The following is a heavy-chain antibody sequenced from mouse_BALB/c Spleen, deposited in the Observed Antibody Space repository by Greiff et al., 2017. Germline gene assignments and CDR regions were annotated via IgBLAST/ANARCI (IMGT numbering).Heavy chain of an antibody. V-gene: IGHV1-87*01. CDR1: GYTFTSYW. Sequence: QVQLKESGAELARPGASVKLSCKASGYTFTSYWMQWVKQRPGQGLEWIGAIYPGDGDTRYTQKFKGKATLTADKSSSTAYMQLSSLASEDSAVYYCARLYRYDEGNYWGQGTTLTVSS. CDR2: IYPGDGDT. CDR3: ARLYRYDEGNY. J-gene: IGHJ2*01. D-gene: IGHD2-14*01.